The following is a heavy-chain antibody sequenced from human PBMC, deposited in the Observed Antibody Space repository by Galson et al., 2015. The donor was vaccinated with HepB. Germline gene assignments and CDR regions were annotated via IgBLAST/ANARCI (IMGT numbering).Heavy chain of an antibody. CDR2: SSAYRDKA. CDR1: GYSFSNYG. D-gene: IGHD2-15*01. CDR3: VRDWYCSDRNCVDCFDP. V-gene: IGHV1-18*04. J-gene: IGHJ5*02. Sequence: SVKVSCKASGYSFSNYGISWVRQAPGQGLEWLGWSSAYRDKANYAQIVQGRVTMTTDTSTSTAYMELRSLTSDDTAMYYCVRDWYCSDRNCVDCFDPWGQGTLVTVSS.